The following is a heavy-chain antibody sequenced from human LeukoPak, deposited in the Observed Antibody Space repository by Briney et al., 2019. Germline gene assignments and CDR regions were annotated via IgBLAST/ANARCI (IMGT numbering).Heavy chain of an antibody. CDR2: ISYDGSNK. J-gene: IGHJ6*04. V-gene: IGHV3-30*18. CDR1: GFTFSSYG. CDR3: AKDPVAGFHYHYYYGMDV. D-gene: IGHD6-19*01. Sequence: GRPLRLSCAASGFTFSSYGMHWVRQAPGKGLEWVAVISYDGSNKYYADSVKGRLTIPRDNSKNTLYLQMNSLRAEDTAVYYCAKDPVAGFHYHYYYGMDVWGKGTTVTVSS.